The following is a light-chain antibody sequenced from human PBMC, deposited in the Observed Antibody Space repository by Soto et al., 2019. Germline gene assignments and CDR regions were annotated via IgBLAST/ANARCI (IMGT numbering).Light chain of an antibody. CDR1: HSVTTH. J-gene: IGKJ1*01. CDR3: QQYESSPRT. Sequence: EIVLTQSPDTLSLSPGERATLSCWASHSVTTHLAWFRQRPGQAPRLLVYHTSNRATGIPDRFSASGSGTDFTLTISRLEPEDFAVYYCQQYESSPRTFGQGTKVDI. CDR2: HTS. V-gene: IGKV3-11*01.